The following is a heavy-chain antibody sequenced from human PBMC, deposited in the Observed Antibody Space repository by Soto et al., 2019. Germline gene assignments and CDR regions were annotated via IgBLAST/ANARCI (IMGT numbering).Heavy chain of an antibody. D-gene: IGHD3-9*01. CDR3: ARAEHYDILTGYYTRPLHY. J-gene: IGHJ4*02. CDR2: ISAYNGNT. CDR1: GYTFTSYG. Sequence: ASVKVSCKASGYTFTSYGISWVRQAPGQGLEWMGWISAYNGNTNYAQKLQGRVTMTTDTSTSTAYMELRSLRSDDTAVYYCARAEHYDILTGYYTRPLHYWGQGTLVTVSS. V-gene: IGHV1-18*01.